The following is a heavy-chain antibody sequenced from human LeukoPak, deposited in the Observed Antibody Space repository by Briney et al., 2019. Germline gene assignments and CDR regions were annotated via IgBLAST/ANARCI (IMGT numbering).Heavy chain of an antibody. J-gene: IGHJ5*02. CDR1: GGTFSSYA. CDR2: IIPIFGTA. V-gene: IGHV1-69*05. D-gene: IGHD6-6*01. Sequence: ASVKVSCKASGGTFSSYAISWVRQAPGQGPEWMGGIIPIFGTANYAQKFQGRVTITTDESTSTAYMELSSLRSEDTAVYYCARVGYSSSSRFREAILLSWGQGTLVTVSS. CDR3: ARVGYSSSSRFREAILLS.